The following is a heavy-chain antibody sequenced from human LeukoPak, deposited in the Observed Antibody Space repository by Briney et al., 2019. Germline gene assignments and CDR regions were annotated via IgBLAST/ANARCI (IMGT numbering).Heavy chain of an antibody. CDR1: GYTLTELS. J-gene: IGHJ4*02. Sequence: ASVKVSCKVSGYTLTELSMHWVRQAPGQGLEWMGEIIPVSGPTTYAQRFQGRVTITAVESTSTAYMEMSGLRPEDTAMFYCATGSHGGVDYWGQGSLVIVSS. D-gene: IGHD2-8*01. CDR3: ATGSHGGVDY. CDR2: IIPVSGPT. V-gene: IGHV1-24*01.